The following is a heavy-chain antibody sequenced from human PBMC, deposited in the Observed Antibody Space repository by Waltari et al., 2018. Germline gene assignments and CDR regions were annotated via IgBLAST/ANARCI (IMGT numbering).Heavy chain of an antibody. V-gene: IGHV2-5*02. D-gene: IGHD1-7*01. CDR2: IYWDDDK. CDR3: AHEKLELRVFDY. CDR1: GFSLSASGVG. J-gene: IGHJ4*02. Sequence: QITLKESGPTLVKPTQTLTLTCTFSGFSLSASGVGVGWIRQPPGKALEWLALIYWDDDKRYSPSLKSRLTITKDTSKNQVVLTMTNMDPVDTATYYCAHEKLELRVFDYWGQGTLVTVSS.